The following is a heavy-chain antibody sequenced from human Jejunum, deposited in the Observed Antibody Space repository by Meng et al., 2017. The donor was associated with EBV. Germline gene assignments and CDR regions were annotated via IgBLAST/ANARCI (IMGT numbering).Heavy chain of an antibody. CDR1: GFTFTNSH. CDR3: TDVGGDMI. Sequence: ELQLVGAGGGLVKPGESLRLSCAASGFTFTNSHMAWVRQAPGKGLEWVGRIKRTTDGGTTDYAAPVKGRFTISRDDSKNTLYLQMNSLKTEDTAVYYCTDVGGDMIWGQGILVTVSS. J-gene: IGHJ4*02. CDR2: IKRTTDGGTT. V-gene: IGHV3-15*01. D-gene: IGHD3-16*01.